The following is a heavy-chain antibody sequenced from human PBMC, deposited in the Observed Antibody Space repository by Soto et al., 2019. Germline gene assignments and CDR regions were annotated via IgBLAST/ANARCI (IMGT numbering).Heavy chain of an antibody. CDR2: INPATGAA. CDR1: GYPVTAYY. J-gene: IGHJ3*02. CDR3: ARGGGVGVAGSAAFDM. V-gene: IGHV1-2*02. Sequence: QLHLVQSGAVVKKPGASVTVSCSASGYPVTAYYMHWVRQAPGRGLEWMGGINPATGAAKYTQTFQGRVTMTRGTSTSTGFMELSGLTSEHTAVFYCARGGGVGVAGSAAFDMWGQGTLVTVSS. D-gene: IGHD3-3*01.